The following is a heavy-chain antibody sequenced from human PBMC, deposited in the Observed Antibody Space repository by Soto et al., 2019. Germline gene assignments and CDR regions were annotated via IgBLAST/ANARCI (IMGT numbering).Heavy chain of an antibody. CDR3: ARALRQGVRGVITYYFDY. V-gene: IGHV3-48*02. CDR2: ISSSSSTI. D-gene: IGHD3-10*01. Sequence: GGSLRLSCAASGFTFSSYSMNWVRQAPGKGLEWVSYISSSSSTIYYADSVKGRFTISRDNAKNSLYLQMNSLRDEDTAVYYCARALRQGVRGVITYYFDYWGQGTPVTVSS. J-gene: IGHJ4*02. CDR1: GFTFSSYS.